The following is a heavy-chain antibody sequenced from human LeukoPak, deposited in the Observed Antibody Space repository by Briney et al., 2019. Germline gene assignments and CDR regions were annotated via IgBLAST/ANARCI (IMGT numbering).Heavy chain of an antibody. CDR1: GYTFTGYY. V-gene: IGHV1-2*02. J-gene: IGHJ3*02. D-gene: IGHD1-7*01. Sequence: ASVKVSCKASGYTFTGYYIHWVRQAPGQGVEWMGCISPNNDGTNYAQKFQSRVTKSRDTSISTAYMELSRLRSNDTAVYYCARGTTGSDAFDIWGQGTMVTVSS. CDR2: ISPNNDGT. CDR3: ARGTTGSDAFDI.